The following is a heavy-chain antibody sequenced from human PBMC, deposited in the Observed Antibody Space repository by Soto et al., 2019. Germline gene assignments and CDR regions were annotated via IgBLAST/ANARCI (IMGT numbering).Heavy chain of an antibody. Sequence: GGSLRLSCAASGFTFSSYAMHWVRQAPGKGLEWVAVISYDGSNKYYADSVKGRFTISRDNSKNTLYLQMNSLRAEDTAVYYCARDRGDYGDYGYFDYWGQGTLVTV. CDR3: ARDRGDYGDYGYFDY. J-gene: IGHJ4*02. CDR1: GFTFSSYA. CDR2: ISYDGSNK. D-gene: IGHD4-17*01. V-gene: IGHV3-30-3*01.